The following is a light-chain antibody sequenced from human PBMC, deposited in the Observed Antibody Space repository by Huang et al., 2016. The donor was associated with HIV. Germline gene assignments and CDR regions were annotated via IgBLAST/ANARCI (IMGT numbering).Light chain of an antibody. CDR1: QRVSSN. CDR2: GAS. J-gene: IGKJ2*01. CDR3: QQYNNWHYT. Sequence: EIVMTQSPATLSVSPGERATLSCRASQRVSSNLAWYQQNPGQVPRLLIYGASTRATGIPARFSGSGSGTEFTLTISSLQSEDFAVYYCQQYNNWHYTFGQGTKLEIK. V-gene: IGKV3-15*01.